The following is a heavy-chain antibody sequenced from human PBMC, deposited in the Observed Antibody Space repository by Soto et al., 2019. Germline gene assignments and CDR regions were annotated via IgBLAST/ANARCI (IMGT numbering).Heavy chain of an antibody. J-gene: IGHJ4*02. Sequence: QLQLRESGPGLVQPSGTLSLTCDVSGDSLTNNHWWSWVRQAPGKGLEWIGEIWHTGRPNYNTSLKSRVAISIDKSKNQFTLKLSSVTAAVTAVYYCVRDSRTGCSSINCYMHWGQGTLVTVSS. V-gene: IGHV4-4*02. D-gene: IGHD2-15*01. CDR2: IWHTGRP. CDR1: GDSLTNNHW. CDR3: VRDSRTGCSSINCYMH.